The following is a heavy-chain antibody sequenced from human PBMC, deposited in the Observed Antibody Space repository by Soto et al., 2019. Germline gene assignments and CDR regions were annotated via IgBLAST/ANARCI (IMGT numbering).Heavy chain of an antibody. Sequence: PXESLKIACKGSGYSFTSYWIGWVRQMPGKGLEWMGIIYPGDSDTGYSPSFQGQVTISADKSISTAYLQWSSLKASDTAMYYCARLPVRSGWYWFDHWGQGTLVTVSS. CDR1: GYSFTSYW. CDR2: IYPGDSDT. J-gene: IGHJ5*02. D-gene: IGHD6-19*01. CDR3: ARLPVRSGWYWFDH. V-gene: IGHV5-51*01.